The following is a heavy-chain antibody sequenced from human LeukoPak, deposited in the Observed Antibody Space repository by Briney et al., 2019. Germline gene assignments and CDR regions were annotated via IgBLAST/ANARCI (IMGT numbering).Heavy chain of an antibody. V-gene: IGHV1-69*13. J-gene: IGHJ5*02. CDR1: GYTFTGYY. Sequence: SVKVSCKASGYTFTGYYMHWVRQAPGQGLEWMGGIIPIFGTANYAQKFQGRVTITADESTSTAYMELSSLRSEDTAVYYCASQGAGGYSSSWYNWFDPWGQGTLVTVSS. D-gene: IGHD6-13*01. CDR2: IIPIFGTA. CDR3: ASQGAGGYSSSWYNWFDP.